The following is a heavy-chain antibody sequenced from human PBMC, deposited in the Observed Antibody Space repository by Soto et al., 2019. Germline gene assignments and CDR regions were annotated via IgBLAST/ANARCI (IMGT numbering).Heavy chain of an antibody. Sequence: ASVKVSCKASGGTFSSYAISWVRQAPGQGLEWMGGIIPIFGTANYAQKFQGRVTITADESTSTAYMELSSLRSEDTAVYYCARDSGVSSSSEGYYYGMDVWGQGTTVTVSS. D-gene: IGHD6-6*01. CDR2: IIPIFGTA. CDR3: ARDSGVSSSSEGYYYGMDV. V-gene: IGHV1-69*13. J-gene: IGHJ6*02. CDR1: GGTFSSYA.